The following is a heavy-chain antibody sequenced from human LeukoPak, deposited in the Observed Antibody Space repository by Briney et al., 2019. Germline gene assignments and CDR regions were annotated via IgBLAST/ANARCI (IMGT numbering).Heavy chain of an antibody. CDR2: IYSSGST. D-gene: IGHD2-2*03. V-gene: IGHV4-61*02. J-gene: IGHJ3*02. CDR1: GGSLSSGTYY. Sequence: SETLSLTCTVSGGSLSSGTYYWSWIRQPAGEGLEWIGRIYSSGSTNYNPSLKSRVTISVDTSKNQFSLKLTSMTAADTAVYYCARGRIGYCGSTSCPGTFDIWGQGTMVTVSS. CDR3: ARGRIGYCGSTSCPGTFDI.